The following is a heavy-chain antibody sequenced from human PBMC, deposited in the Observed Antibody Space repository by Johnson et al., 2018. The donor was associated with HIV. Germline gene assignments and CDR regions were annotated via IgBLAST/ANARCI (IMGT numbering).Heavy chain of an antibody. CDR2: ISSNGGST. CDR1: GFTFSTYG. CDR3: AGGSWYSYGPQDAFDI. D-gene: IGHD5-18*01. Sequence: VQLVESGGGLVQPGGSLRLSCAASGFTFSTYGMHWVRQAPGRGLEYVSAISSNGGSTYYANSVKGRFTISSDNSKNKLYLQMGSLRAEDMAVYYCAGGSWYSYGPQDAFDIWGQGTMVTVSS. J-gene: IGHJ3*02. V-gene: IGHV3-64*01.